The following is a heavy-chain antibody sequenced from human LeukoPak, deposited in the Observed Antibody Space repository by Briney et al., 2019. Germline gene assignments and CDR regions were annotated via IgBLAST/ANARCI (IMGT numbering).Heavy chain of an antibody. Sequence: PSETLSLTCTVSGGSISSGGYYWSWIRQHPGKGLEWIGYIYYSGSTYYNPSLKSRVTISVDTSKNQFSLKLSSVTAADTAVYYCARHQGGYYDSSGDDAFDIWGQGTMVTVSS. CDR3: ARHQGGYYDSSGDDAFDI. V-gene: IGHV4-31*03. CDR1: GGSISSGGYY. CDR2: IYYSGST. J-gene: IGHJ3*02. D-gene: IGHD3-22*01.